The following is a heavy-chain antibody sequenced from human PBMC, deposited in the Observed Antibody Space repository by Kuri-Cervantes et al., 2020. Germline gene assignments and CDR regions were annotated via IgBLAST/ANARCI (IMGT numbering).Heavy chain of an antibody. Sequence: GESLKISCAASGFTFSRYSMNWVRQAPGKGLEWVSSISSSSSYIYYADSVKGRFTISRDNSKSTLFLQMNSLRAEDTALYYCARGTMYFFDYWGQGTLVTVSS. CDR3: ARGTMYFFDY. V-gene: IGHV3-21*04. D-gene: IGHD3-10*02. CDR2: ISSSSSYI. CDR1: GFTFSRYS. J-gene: IGHJ4*02.